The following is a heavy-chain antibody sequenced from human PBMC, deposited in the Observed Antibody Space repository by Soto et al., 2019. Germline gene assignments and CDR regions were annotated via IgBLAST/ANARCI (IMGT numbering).Heavy chain of an antibody. V-gene: IGHV3-7*03. D-gene: IGHD3-3*01. Sequence: PGGSLRLSCAASGFTFGSYWMNWVRQAPGRGMEWVAKINEDGRDKYFADSVMGRFTISRDNSRNSVFLEMSSLRGEDTAIYYFVKDVEWSLDCWGHGALVTVAS. CDR2: INEDGRDK. J-gene: IGHJ4*01. CDR3: VKDVEWSLDC. CDR1: GFTFGSYW.